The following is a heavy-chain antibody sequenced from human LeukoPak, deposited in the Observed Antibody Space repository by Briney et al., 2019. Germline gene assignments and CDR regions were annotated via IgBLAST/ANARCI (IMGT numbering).Heavy chain of an antibody. J-gene: IGHJ6*03. V-gene: IGHV4-39*01. CDR2: IYYSGST. CDR1: GGSISSSSYY. Sequence: SETLSLTRTVSGGSISSSSYYWGWIRQPPGKGLEWIGSIYYSGSTYYNPSLKSRVTISVDTSKNQFSLKLSSVTAADTAVYYCARQRGSSWDYYYYYYMDVWGKGTTVTVSS. D-gene: IGHD6-6*01. CDR3: ARQRGSSWDYYYYYYMDV.